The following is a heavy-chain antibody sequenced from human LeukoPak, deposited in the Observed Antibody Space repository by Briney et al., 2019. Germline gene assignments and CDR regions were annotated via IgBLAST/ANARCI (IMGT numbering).Heavy chain of an antibody. D-gene: IGHD1-1*01. J-gene: IGHJ4*02. CDR1: GGSISSSSYY. CDR2: IYYSGST. V-gene: IGHV4-39*07. Sequence: PSETLSLTCTVSGGSISSSSYYWGWIRQPPGKGLEWIGSIYYSGSTYYNPSLKSRVTISVDTSKNQFSLKLSSVTAADTAVYYCARDTGLLNRQLDYWGQGTLVTVSS. CDR3: ARDTGLLNRQLDY.